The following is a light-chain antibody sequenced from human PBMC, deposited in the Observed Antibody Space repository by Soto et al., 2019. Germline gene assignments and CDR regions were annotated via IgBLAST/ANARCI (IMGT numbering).Light chain of an antibody. J-gene: IGKJ4*01. CDR2: DAS. Sequence: EIVLTQSPATLSLSPGERATLSCRASQSVNSYLAWYQQKPGQAPRLLIYDASNRATGIPARFSGGGSGTEFTVTISSLEPEDFAVYYCHHRSNWLFGGGTKVEIK. V-gene: IGKV3-11*01. CDR3: HHRSNWL. CDR1: QSVNSY.